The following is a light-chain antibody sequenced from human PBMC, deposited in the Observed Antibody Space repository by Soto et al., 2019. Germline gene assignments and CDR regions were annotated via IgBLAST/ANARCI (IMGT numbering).Light chain of an antibody. CDR3: QQYNHWPPLT. V-gene: IGKV3-15*01. J-gene: IGKJ4*01. CDR1: QSVGRN. Sequence: EIVMTQSPATLSVSPGERATLSCRASQSVGRNLAWYQQKPGQAPRLLIYGASTRATGIPARFSGSGSGTEFSLNISSLQSEDFAIYSCQQYNHWPPLTFGGGTQVEIK. CDR2: GAS.